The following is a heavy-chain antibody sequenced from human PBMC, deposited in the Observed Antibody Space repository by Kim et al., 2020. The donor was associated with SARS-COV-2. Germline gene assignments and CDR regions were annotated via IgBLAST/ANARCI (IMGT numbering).Heavy chain of an antibody. CDR1: AGSVTSGDYY. CDR3: VRDLDLGSSK. J-gene: IGHJ4*02. Sequence: SETLSLTCTVSAGSVTSGDYYWSWIRQPPGKGLEWIGFIYYSGSAYYNPSLKSRVTISVDRSKNQLLLNLSSVTAADTAVYYCVRDLDLGSSKGGQGILVTVSS. CDR2: IYYSGSA. D-gene: IGHD6-6*01. V-gene: IGHV4-30-4*01.